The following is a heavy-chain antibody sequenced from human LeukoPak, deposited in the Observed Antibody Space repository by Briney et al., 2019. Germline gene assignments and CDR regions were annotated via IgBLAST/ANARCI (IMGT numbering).Heavy chain of an antibody. J-gene: IGHJ3*02. V-gene: IGHV1-18*01. CDR3: ARPIFPELLGAFDI. CDR1: GYTFTSYG. D-gene: IGHD1-26*01. Sequence: ASVKVSCKASGYTFTSYGISWVRQAPGQGLEWMGWISAYNGNTNYAQKLQGRVTMTTDTSTSTAYMELRSLRSDDTAVYYCARPIFPELLGAFDIWGQGTMVTVSS. CDR2: ISAYNGNT.